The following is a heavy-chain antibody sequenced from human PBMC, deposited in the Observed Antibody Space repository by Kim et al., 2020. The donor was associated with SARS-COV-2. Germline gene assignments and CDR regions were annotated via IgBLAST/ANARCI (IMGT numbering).Heavy chain of an antibody. J-gene: IGHJ4*02. V-gene: IGHV1-3*01. D-gene: IGHD1-1*01. CDR3: ARDGTTRNGGYYFDY. Sequence: QKSQGGVTITRDASASTAYMELSSLRSEDTAVYYCARDGTTRNGGYYFDYWGQGALVTVSS.